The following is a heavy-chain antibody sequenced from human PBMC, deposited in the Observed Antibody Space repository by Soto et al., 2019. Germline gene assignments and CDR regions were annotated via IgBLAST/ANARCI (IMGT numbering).Heavy chain of an antibody. V-gene: IGHV3-23*01. D-gene: IGHD6-19*01. CDR1: GFTFSSYA. J-gene: IGHJ4*02. Sequence: EVQLLESGGGLVQPGGSLRLSCAASGFTFSSYAMSWVRQAPGKGLEGVSAISGSGGSTYYADSVKGRFTISRDNSKNTLYLQMNSLRAEDTAVYYCAKDGQYSSGWSYFDYWGQGTLVTVSS. CDR3: AKDGQYSSGWSYFDY. CDR2: ISGSGGST.